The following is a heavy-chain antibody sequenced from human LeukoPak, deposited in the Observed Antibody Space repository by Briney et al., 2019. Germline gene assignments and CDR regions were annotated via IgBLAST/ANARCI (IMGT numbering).Heavy chain of an antibody. Sequence: GGSLRLSCAASGFTFSSYAMNWVRQAPGKGLEWVSGTSGSGSSTYYADSVKGRSTISRDNSKNTLSLQMNSLRAEDTAVYYCARGLSGTYFALDYWGQGTRVTVSS. CDR3: ARGLSGTYFALDY. V-gene: IGHV3-23*01. D-gene: IGHD3-10*01. J-gene: IGHJ4*02. CDR1: GFTFSSYA. CDR2: TSGSGSST.